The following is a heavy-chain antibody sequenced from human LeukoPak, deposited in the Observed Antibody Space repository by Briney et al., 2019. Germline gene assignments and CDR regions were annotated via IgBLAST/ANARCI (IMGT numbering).Heavy chain of an antibody. CDR2: VYYGRTT. CDR1: AGSFISSSHH. Sequence: SETLSLTCTVSAGSFISSSHHWGWIRQSPGKGLEWIGSVYYGRTTYYNPSLDGRVTVSLDTSANQFSLQLNSVTAADTAVYYCVRHDGRGGATMGAFDSWCQGSLVTVSS. D-gene: IGHD5-12*01. V-gene: IGHV4-39*01. J-gene: IGHJ5*01. CDR3: VRHDGRGGATMGAFDS.